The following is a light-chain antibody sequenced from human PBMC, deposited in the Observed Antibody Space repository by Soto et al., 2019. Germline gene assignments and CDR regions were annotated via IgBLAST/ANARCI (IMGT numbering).Light chain of an antibody. J-gene: IGLJ6*01. Sequence: QSVLTQPRSVSGSPGQSVTISCTGTSSDVGGYNYVSWYQQHPGKAPRFIIYDVTQRPSGVPDRFSGSKSGNTASLTISGLQADDEADYYCSSYAGTYSFVFGSGTQLTVL. CDR2: DVT. V-gene: IGLV2-11*01. CDR3: SSYAGTYSFV. CDR1: SSDVGGYNY.